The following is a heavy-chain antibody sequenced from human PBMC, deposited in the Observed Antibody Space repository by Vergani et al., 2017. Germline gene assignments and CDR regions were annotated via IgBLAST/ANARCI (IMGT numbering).Heavy chain of an antibody. CDR2: IIPILGIA. J-gene: IGHJ4*02. Sequence: QVQLVQSGAEVKKPGSSVKVSCKASGGTFSSYTISWVRQAPGQGLEWMGRIIPILGIANYAQKFQGRVTITADKSTSTVYMELSSLRSEDTAVYYCAREGGNYDFWSGYYSYWGQGTLVTVSS. CDR3: AREGGNYDFWSGYYSY. D-gene: IGHD3-3*01. CDR1: GGTFSSYT. V-gene: IGHV1-69*08.